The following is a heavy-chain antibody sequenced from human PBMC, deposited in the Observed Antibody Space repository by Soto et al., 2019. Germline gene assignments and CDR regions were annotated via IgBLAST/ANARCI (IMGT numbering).Heavy chain of an antibody. D-gene: IGHD6-25*01. J-gene: IGHJ6*03. Sequence: ASVKVSCKASGYTFTGYYMHWVRQAPGQGLEWTGWINPNSGGTNYAQKFQGWVTMTRDTSISTAYMELSRLRSDDTAVYYCARDLAGSSAPDYYMDVWGKGTTVTVSS. CDR1: GYTFTGYY. CDR2: INPNSGGT. CDR3: ARDLAGSSAPDYYMDV. V-gene: IGHV1-2*04.